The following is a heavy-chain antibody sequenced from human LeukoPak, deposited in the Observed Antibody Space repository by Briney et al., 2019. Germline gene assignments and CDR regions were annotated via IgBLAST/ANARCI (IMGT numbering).Heavy chain of an antibody. J-gene: IGHJ4*02. V-gene: IGHV4-59*08. CDR1: GGSISSYY. CDR2: IYYSGST. Sequence: SETLSLTCTVSGGSISSYYWSWIRQPPGKGLEWIGYIYYSGSTNYNPSLKSRVTISVDTSKNQFSLKLSSVTAADTAVYYCARHTSGWYEFDYWGQGTLVTVSS. CDR3: ARHTSGWYEFDY. D-gene: IGHD6-19*01.